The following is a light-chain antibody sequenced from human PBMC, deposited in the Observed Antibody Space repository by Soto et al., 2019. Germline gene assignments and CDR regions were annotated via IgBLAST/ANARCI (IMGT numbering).Light chain of an antibody. J-gene: IGKJ4*01. V-gene: IGKV1-16*01. CDR3: QQYESFPLT. Sequence: DIQMTQSPSSLSASVGDSVTITCRASQGINKFLAWFQQKPGTAPTSLISTASRLQSGVPSRFSGSGSGTHFTLTINNLQPEDFATYYCQQYESFPLTFGGGTRVEIK. CDR1: QGINKF. CDR2: TAS.